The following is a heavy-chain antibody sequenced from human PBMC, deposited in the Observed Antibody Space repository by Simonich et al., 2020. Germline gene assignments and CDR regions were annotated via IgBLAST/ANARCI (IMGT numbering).Heavy chain of an antibody. CDR3: ARDSSYYAFDI. D-gene: IGHD5-12*01. V-gene: IGHV3-48*01. CDR1: GFTFSSYS. CDR2: ISSISSTI. Sequence: EVQLVESGGGLVQPGGSLRLSCAASGFTFSSYSMNWVRQAPGKGLEWVSYISSISSTIYYADSGKGRFTISRDNAKNSLYLQMNSLRAEDTAVYYCARDSSYYAFDIWGQGTMVTVSS. J-gene: IGHJ3*02.